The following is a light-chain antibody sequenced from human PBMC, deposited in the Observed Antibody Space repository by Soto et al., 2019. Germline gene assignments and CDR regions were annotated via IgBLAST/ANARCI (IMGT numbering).Light chain of an antibody. CDR2: DAS. V-gene: IGKV3-11*01. Sequence: EIVLTQSPATLSLSPGERATLSCRASQSIGSYLACYQQKPGQAPRLLIYDASNRATGNPTRFSGSGYGKDINTNINSQEPEDYAVYYSQLRRQWPHPWTFGQGTKVESK. CDR1: QSIGSY. J-gene: IGKJ1*01. CDR3: QLRRQWPHPWT.